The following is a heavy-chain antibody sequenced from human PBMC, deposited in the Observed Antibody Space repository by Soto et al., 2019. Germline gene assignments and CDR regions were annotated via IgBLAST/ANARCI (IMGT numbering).Heavy chain of an antibody. D-gene: IGHD3-10*01. CDR1: GGSISSGGYY. CDR2: IYYSGST. CDR3: ARYQSITMVRGEGGAFDI. J-gene: IGHJ3*02. V-gene: IGHV4-31*03. Sequence: PSETLSLTCTVSGGSISSGGYYWSWIRQHPGKGLEWIGYIYYSGSTYYNPSLKSRVTISVDTSKNQFSLKLSSVTDADTAVYYCARYQSITMVRGEGGAFDIWGQGTMVTVSS.